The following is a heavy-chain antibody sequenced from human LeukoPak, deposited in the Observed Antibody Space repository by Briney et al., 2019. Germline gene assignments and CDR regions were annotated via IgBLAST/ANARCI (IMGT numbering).Heavy chain of an antibody. CDR3: RYYDSGYSYGVDV. Sequence: SETLSLTCTVSGGSISSRRYYWGWIRQSPGKGLEWIGSIYDSRSTHYNPSLISRVTISTDTSRNQFSLKLSSVIAADTAVYYCRYYDSGYSYGVDVWGQGTTVTVS. V-gene: IGHV4-39*01. D-gene: IGHD3-10*01. CDR2: IYDSRST. J-gene: IGHJ6*02. CDR1: GGSISSRRYY.